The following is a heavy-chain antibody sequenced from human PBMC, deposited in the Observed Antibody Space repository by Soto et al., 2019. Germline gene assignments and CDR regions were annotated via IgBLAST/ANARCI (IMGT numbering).Heavy chain of an antibody. Sequence: EAQLLESGGGLVQPGGSLRLSCAASGFTFSTYAMSWVRQAPGKGLDWVSSISSSGDSTKYADSVKGRFTISRDNSKNALYPPTNKLRAADTAMYYCAKNGYSSGPNCYAPFDHWGQGTLVTVSS. V-gene: IGHV3-23*01. J-gene: IGHJ5*02. CDR1: GFTFSTYA. D-gene: IGHD2-2*01. CDR3: AKNGYSSGPNCYAPFDH. CDR2: ISSSGDST.